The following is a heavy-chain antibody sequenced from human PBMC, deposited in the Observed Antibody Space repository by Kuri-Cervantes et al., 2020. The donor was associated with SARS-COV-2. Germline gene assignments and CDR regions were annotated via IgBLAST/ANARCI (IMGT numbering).Heavy chain of an antibody. CDR3: ARSSPFRRLVFICQGGAFDI. V-gene: IGHV1-2*04. CDR2: INPNSGGT. J-gene: IGHJ3*02. D-gene: IGHD3-22*01. CDR1: GYTFTGYY. Sequence: ASVKVSCKASGYTFTGYYMHWVRQAPGQGLEWMGWINPNSGGTNYAQKFQGWVTMTRDTSMSKAYMELSRLSSDDTAVYYCARSSPFRRLVFICQGGAFDIWGQGTMVTVSS.